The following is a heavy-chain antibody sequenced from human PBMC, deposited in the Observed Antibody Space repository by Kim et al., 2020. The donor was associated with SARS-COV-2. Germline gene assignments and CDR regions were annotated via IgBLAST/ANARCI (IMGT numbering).Heavy chain of an antibody. V-gene: IGHV1-18*01. D-gene: IGHD1-1*01. CDR2: ISAYNGNT. CDR3: ARAGGETGSPITSRFDY. J-gene: IGHJ4*02. Sequence: ASVKVSCKASGYTFTSYGISWVRQAPGQGLEWMGWISAYNGNTNYAQKLQGRVTMTTDTSTSTAYMELRSLRSDDTAVYYCARAGGETGSPITSRFDYWGQGTLVTVSS. CDR1: GYTFTSYG.